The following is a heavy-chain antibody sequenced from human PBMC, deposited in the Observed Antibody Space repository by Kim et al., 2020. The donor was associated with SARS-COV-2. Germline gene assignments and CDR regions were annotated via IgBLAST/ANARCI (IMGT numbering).Heavy chain of an antibody. CDR2: IYTAGTT. Sequence: SETLSLTCNVSGGSIDSGNYYWSWIRQPAGRGLEWIGRIYTAGTTNYNPALKSGLTISADTSKNQISLKLNSVTALDTAVYYCAREFGRSYDYWGQGTLVTVS. J-gene: IGHJ4*02. CDR1: GGSIDSGNYY. CDR3: AREFGRSYDY. V-gene: IGHV4-61*02. D-gene: IGHD2-15*01.